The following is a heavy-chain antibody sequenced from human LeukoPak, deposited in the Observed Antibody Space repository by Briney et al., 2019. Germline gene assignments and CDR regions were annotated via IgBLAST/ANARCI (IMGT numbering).Heavy chain of an antibody. J-gene: IGHJ4*02. CDR1: GGSISSYY. CDR3: ARVTGYRIEDYFDY. Sequence: SETLSLTCTVSGGSISSYYWSWIRQPPGKGLEWIGYIYYSGSTNYNPSLKSRGTISVETSKNEFSLKLRSVTAADTAVYYCARVTGYRIEDYFDYWGQGTLVTVSS. CDR2: IYYSGST. V-gene: IGHV4-59*01. D-gene: IGHD6-13*01.